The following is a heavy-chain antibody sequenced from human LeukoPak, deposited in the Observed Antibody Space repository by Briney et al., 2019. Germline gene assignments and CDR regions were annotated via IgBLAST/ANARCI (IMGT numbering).Heavy chain of an antibody. CDR2: ISYDGSNK. D-gene: IGHD5-18*01. V-gene: IGHV3-30*18. Sequence: PGGSLRLSCAASGFKFNSYAMSWVRQAPGKGLEWVAVISYDGSNKYYADSVKGRFTISRDNSKNTLYLQMNSLRAEDTAVYYCAKDLGPVYSYGGGADYWGQGTLVTVSS. J-gene: IGHJ4*02. CDR3: AKDLGPVYSYGGGADY. CDR1: GFKFNSYA.